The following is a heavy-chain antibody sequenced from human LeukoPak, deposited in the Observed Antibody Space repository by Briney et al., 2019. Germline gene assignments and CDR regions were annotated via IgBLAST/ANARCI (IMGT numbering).Heavy chain of an antibody. CDR2: FSGGGDS. CDR3: GKEVERHFDLKY. CDR1: GFTSGIYA. J-gene: IGHJ4*02. Sequence: GGSLRLSCAASGFTSGIYAVSWVRQAPGKGLEWVSAFSGGGDSYYADSVKGRFTISRDNSKKILYLQMSSLRAEDTAVYYCGKEVERHFDLKYWGQGTLVTVSS. V-gene: IGHV3-23*01.